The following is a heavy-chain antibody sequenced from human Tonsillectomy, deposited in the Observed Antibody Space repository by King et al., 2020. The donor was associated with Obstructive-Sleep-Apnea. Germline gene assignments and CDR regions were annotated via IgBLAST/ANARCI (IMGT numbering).Heavy chain of an antibody. Sequence: VQLVESGGGLVKPGGSLRLSCAASGFTFSDYYMNWIRQAPGTGLEWLSFISSSGTTKHYANSVKGRFTISRDNAKNSLYLQMNGLRAEDTAVYYCARDHIPAADIGGRVHWGQGTLVTVSS. CDR1: GFTFSDYY. CDR2: ISSSGTTK. CDR3: ARDHIPAADIGGRVH. V-gene: IGHV3-11*01. D-gene: IGHD6-13*01. J-gene: IGHJ1*01.